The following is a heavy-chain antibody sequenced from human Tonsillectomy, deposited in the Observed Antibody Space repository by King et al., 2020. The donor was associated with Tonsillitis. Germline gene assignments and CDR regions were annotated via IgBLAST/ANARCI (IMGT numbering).Heavy chain of an antibody. CDR2: ISVSGGST. V-gene: IGHV3-23*04. D-gene: IGHD1-1*01. Sequence: VQLVESGGGLVQPGGSLRLSCAASGVTFSSYAMSWVRQAPGKGLEWVSAISVSGGSTYYADSVKGRFTISRDNSKNPLDLQMNSLSAEDTDVDYCAKDCRYPGEYFQHWGQGTLVTVSS. CDR3: AKDCRYPGEYFQH. J-gene: IGHJ1*01. CDR1: GVTFSSYA.